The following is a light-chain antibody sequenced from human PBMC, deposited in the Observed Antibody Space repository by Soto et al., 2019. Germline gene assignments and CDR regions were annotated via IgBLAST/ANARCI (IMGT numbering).Light chain of an antibody. Sequence: EIVMTQSPATLSVSPGKAAPLSCRASQSVSNNLAWYQQKPGQAPRLLIYGATTRATGIPARFSGSGSGTEFTLTISSLQSEDFAVFYCQQYNNWPPATFGQGTKVDIK. V-gene: IGKV3-15*01. J-gene: IGKJ1*01. CDR3: QQYNNWPPAT. CDR2: GAT. CDR1: QSVSNN.